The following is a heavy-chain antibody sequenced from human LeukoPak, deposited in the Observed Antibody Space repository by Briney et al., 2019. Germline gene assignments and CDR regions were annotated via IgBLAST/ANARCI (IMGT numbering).Heavy chain of an antibody. D-gene: IGHD3-22*01. CDR2: IYTSGST. Sequence: PSETLSLTCAVYGGSFSGYYWSWIRQPAGKGLEWIGRIYTSGSTNYNPSLKSRVTMSVDTSKNQFSLKLSSVTAADTAVYYCARVSGYYRLDYWGQGTLVTVSS. V-gene: IGHV4-59*10. CDR3: ARVSGYYRLDY. CDR1: GGSFSGYY. J-gene: IGHJ4*02.